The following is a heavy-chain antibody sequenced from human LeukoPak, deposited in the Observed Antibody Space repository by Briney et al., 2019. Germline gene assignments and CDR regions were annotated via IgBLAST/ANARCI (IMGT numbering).Heavy chain of an antibody. CDR3: ARDLHPRLTGYFHY. D-gene: IGHD3-16*01. CDR2: IYSGGST. Sequence: PGGSLRLSCVASGFTVSSYYVSWVRQAPGKGLEWVSVIYSGGSTYYADSVEGRFTVSRDNPKNTLYLEMKSLRADDTAVYYCARDLHPRLTGYFHYWGQGTVVTVSS. V-gene: IGHV3-53*01. J-gene: IGHJ4*02. CDR1: GFTVSSYY.